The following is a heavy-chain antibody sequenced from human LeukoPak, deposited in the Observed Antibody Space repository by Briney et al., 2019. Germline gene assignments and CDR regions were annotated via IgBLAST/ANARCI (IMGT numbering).Heavy chain of an antibody. J-gene: IGHJ6*02. CDR2: IKQDGSEK. V-gene: IGHV3-7*01. D-gene: IGHD2-15*01. CDR1: GFSFSYYW. CDR3: ASLGYCSGGSCFYGMDV. Sequence: HPGGSLRLSCAASGFSFSYYWMSWVRQAPGKGLEGVANIKQDGSEKYYVDSVKGRFTISRDNAKNSLYLQMNSLRAEDTAVFYCASLGYCSGGSCFYGMDVWGQGTTVIVSS.